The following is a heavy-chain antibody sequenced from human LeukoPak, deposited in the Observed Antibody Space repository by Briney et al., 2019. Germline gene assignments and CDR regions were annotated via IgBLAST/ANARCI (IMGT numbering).Heavy chain of an antibody. V-gene: IGHV3-74*03. Sequence: GGSLRLSCAASGFTLGNYWMHWVRQAPGKGLVWVSRGDGDGSHSTYADSVKGRFTISRDNAKNTLYLRMNRLTGEDTAVYYCAYSDHFDTWGQGTLVTVSS. D-gene: IGHD4-17*01. CDR2: GDGDGSHS. J-gene: IGHJ4*02. CDR1: GFTLGNYW. CDR3: AYSDHFDT.